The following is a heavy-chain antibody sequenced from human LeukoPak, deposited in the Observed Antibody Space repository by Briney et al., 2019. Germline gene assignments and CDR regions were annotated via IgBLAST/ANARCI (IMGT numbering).Heavy chain of an antibody. D-gene: IGHD3-16*02. J-gene: IGHJ4*02. V-gene: IGHV3-30*04. CDR3: ARDLQEISSFYFDY. CDR1: ELNFKTHA. Sequence: QPGTSLRLSCVVSELNFKTHATHWVRQAPGKGLEWVAGLSFDASGRNYADSVKGRFTISRDNSKNTLYLQMHSLSPEDTAVYFCARDLQEISSFYFDYWGQGSLVTVSS. CDR2: LSFDASGR.